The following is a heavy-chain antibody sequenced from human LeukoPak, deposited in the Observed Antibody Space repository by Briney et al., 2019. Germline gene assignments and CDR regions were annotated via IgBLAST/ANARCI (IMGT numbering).Heavy chain of an antibody. J-gene: IGHJ4*02. CDR1: GGSFSGYY. CDR3: SRRPSRSRLDY. D-gene: IGHD6-19*01. CDR2: INHSGST. Sequence: SETLSLTCAVYGGSFSGYYWSWIRQPPGKGLEWIGEINHSGSTNYNPSLKSRVTVSVDTSKNQFSLKLSSATAADTAVYYCSRRPSRSRLDYWGQGALVTVSS. V-gene: IGHV4-34*01.